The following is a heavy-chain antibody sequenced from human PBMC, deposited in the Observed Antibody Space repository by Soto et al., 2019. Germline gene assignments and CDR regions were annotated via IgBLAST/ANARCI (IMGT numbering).Heavy chain of an antibody. CDR3: AKGDGFILAV. V-gene: IGHV3-53*02. Sequence: EVQVLATGGGLIQPGGSLRLSCAASGFTVNSNYMSWVRQAPGEGLQWVSITNTGGTTYYADSVKGRFTVSRDNSKNTLYLQMNSLSAEDTAVYYCAKGDGFILAVCGQGTTVSVSS. D-gene: IGHD1-26*01. CDR2: TNTGGTT. CDR1: GFTVNSNY. J-gene: IGHJ6*02.